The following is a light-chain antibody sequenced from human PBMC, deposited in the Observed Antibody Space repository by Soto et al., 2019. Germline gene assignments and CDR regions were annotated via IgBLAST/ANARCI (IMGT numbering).Light chain of an antibody. CDR1: SSDVGSCKY. Sequence: QSALTQPPSASGSPGQSVTIACTGTSSDVGSCKYVSWYQQHPGKAPKLIIYEVIKRPSGVPDRFSGSKSGNTASLTVSGLQAEDEADYYCSSYADINNVEVLFGGGTKLTVL. CDR3: SSYADINNVEVL. CDR2: EVI. J-gene: IGLJ2*01. V-gene: IGLV2-8*01.